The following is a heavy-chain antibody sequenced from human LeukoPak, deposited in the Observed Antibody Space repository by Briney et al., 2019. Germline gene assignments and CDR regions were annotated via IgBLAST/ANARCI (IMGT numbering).Heavy chain of an antibody. D-gene: IGHD3-3*01. Sequence: PGGSLTLSCTTSGFTFSNYWMYWVRQAPGKGLMWVSRIKSDGTGITYTDSVEGRFTISRDNAKNTLYLQMNSLRVEDTAVYYCVRGQTIDYWGQGTLVTVSS. CDR1: GFTFSNYW. CDR3: VRGQTIDY. J-gene: IGHJ4*02. V-gene: IGHV3-74*01. CDR2: IKSDGTGI.